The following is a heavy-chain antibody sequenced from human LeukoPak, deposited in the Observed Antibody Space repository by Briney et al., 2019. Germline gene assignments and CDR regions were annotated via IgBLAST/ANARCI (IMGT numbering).Heavy chain of an antibody. V-gene: IGHV3-21*04. CDR1: GFTFSSYS. CDR3: GKGGNSWYWGCFDP. Sequence: PGGSLRLSCAASGFTFSSYSMNWVRQAPGKGLEWVSFISSSSSYIYYADSVKGRFTISRDNAKNSLYLQMNSLRAEDTDIYYCGKGGNSWYWGCFDPWGQGTLVTVS. J-gene: IGHJ5*02. D-gene: IGHD6-13*01. CDR2: ISSSSSYI.